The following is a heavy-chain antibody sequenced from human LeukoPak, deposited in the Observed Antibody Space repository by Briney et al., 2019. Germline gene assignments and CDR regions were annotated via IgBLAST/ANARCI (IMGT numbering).Heavy chain of an antibody. CDR3: ASYYDFRGNAFDI. J-gene: IGHJ3*02. CDR2: IYYSGST. Sequence: SQTLSLTCTVSGGSISSGDYYWSWIRQPPGKGLEWIGYIYYSGSTYYNPSLKSRVTISVDTSKNQFSLKLSSVTAADTAVYYCASYYDFRGNAFDIWGQGTMVTVSS. CDR1: GGSISSGDYY. V-gene: IGHV4-30-4*08. D-gene: IGHD3-3*01.